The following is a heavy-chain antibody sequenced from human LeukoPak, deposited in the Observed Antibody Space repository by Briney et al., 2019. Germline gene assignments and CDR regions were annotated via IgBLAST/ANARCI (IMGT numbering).Heavy chain of an antibody. Sequence: PGGPLRLSCTASGFSFSDYSLNWVRLAPGKGLEWISYIGGSGHPIGYANSVKGRFTISRDNARNSLFLQMNSLRDEDTAIYYCARDKDFAFDFWGQGTLVTVSS. CDR3: ARDKDFAFDF. CDR1: GFSFSDYS. CDR2: IGGSGHPI. J-gene: IGHJ4*02. V-gene: IGHV3-48*02.